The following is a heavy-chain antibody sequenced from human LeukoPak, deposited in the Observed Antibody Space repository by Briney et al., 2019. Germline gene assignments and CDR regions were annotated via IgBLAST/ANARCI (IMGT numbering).Heavy chain of an antibody. CDR3: ARGVHDYGDYVDWFDP. Sequence: SQTLSLTCTVSGGSISSGDYYWRWIRQPPGKGLEWIGYIYYSGSTYYNPSLKSRVTISVDTSKNQFSLKLSSVTAADTAVYYCARGVHDYGDYVDWFDPWGQGTLVTVSS. J-gene: IGHJ5*02. V-gene: IGHV4-30-4*01. CDR2: IYYSGST. CDR1: GGSISSGDYY. D-gene: IGHD4-17*01.